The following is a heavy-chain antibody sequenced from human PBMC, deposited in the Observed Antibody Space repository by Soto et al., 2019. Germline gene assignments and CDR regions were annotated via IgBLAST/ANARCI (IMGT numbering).Heavy chain of an antibody. D-gene: IGHD6-19*01. Sequence: QVQLVESGGGVVQPGRSLRLSCAASGFTFSSYGMHWVRQAPGKGLEWVAVIWYDGSNKYYADSVKGRFTISRDNSKNTLYLQMNSLRAEDTAVYYCARDRWFSGWYFVDGMDVWGQGTTVTVSS. CDR2: IWYDGSNK. J-gene: IGHJ6*02. CDR1: GFTFSSYG. V-gene: IGHV3-33*01. CDR3: ARDRWFSGWYFVDGMDV.